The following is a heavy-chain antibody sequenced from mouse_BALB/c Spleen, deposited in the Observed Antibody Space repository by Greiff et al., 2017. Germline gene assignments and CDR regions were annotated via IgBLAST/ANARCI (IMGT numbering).Heavy chain of an antibody. D-gene: IGHD1-1*01. CDR2: ISYSGST. CDR3: ARYRDYYGSPYYFDY. J-gene: IGHJ2*01. CDR1: GDSITSGY. Sequence: EVKLMESGPSLVKPSQTLSLTCSVTGDSITSGYWNWIRKFPGNKLEYMGYISYSGSTYYNPSLKSRISITRDTSKNQYYLQLNSVTTEDTATYYCARYRDYYGSPYYFDYWGQGTTLTVSS. V-gene: IGHV3-8*02.